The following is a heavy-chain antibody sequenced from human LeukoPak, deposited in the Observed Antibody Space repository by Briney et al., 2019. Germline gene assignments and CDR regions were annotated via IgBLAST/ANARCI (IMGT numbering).Heavy chain of an antibody. Sequence: ASVKVSCKASGYTFTSYDINWVRQATGQGLEWMGWMNPNSGNTGYAQKFQGRVTMTRNTSISTAYMELSSLRSEDTAVYYCARVRYFDWLLFDVWPADQKAFDYWGQGTLVTVSS. V-gene: IGHV1-8*01. D-gene: IGHD3-9*01. CDR2: MNPNSGNT. CDR1: GYTFTSYD. CDR3: ARVRYFDWLLFDVWPADQKAFDY. J-gene: IGHJ4*02.